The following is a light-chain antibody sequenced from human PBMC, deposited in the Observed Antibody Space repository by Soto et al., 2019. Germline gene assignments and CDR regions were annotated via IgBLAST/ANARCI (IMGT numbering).Light chain of an antibody. CDR3: QQYHHWPPKVT. Sequence: DIVMPQSPATLSVSPGERATLSCRASQSINTNVAWYQQKPGQAPRLLIYGASTRATVIPARFSGSGSGTDFTLTLSGLQADDFAVYYCQQYHHWPPKVTFGPGTRVDI. CDR2: GAS. V-gene: IGKV3-15*01. J-gene: IGKJ3*01. CDR1: QSINTN.